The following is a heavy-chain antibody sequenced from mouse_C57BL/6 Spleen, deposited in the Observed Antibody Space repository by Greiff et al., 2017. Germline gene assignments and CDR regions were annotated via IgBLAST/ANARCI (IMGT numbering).Heavy chain of an antibody. V-gene: IGHV1-64*01. CDR3: ARSKYGSSFDY. CDR1: GYTFTSYW. D-gene: IGHD1-1*01. Sequence: QVQLQQPGAELVKPGASVKLSCKASGYTFTSYWLHWVKQRPGQGLEWIGMIHPTSGSTNYNEKFKSKATLTVDKSTSTAYMQLSCLTSEDSAVYYCARSKYGSSFDYWGQGTTLTVSS. CDR2: IHPTSGST. J-gene: IGHJ2*01.